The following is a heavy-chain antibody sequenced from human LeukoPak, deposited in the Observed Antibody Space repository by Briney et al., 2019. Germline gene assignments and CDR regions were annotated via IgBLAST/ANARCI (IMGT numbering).Heavy chain of an antibody. V-gene: IGHV3-33*01. J-gene: IGHJ3*01. CDR2: IWYDGSDE. CDR1: GFTFSSYG. CDR3: ARAGDAFDL. Sequence: PGRSLRHSCAASGFTFSSYGMHWVRQAPGKGLEWVAVIWYDGSDEYYTDSVKGRFTIFRDNSKNTLYLQMNSLRAEDTAIYYCARAGDAFDLWGQGTMVTVSS.